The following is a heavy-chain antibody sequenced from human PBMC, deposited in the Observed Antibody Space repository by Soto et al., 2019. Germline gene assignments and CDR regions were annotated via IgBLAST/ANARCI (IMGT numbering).Heavy chain of an antibody. CDR1: GFTFSSYG. CDR3: ARDEMATIRGPYYGMDV. D-gene: IGHD5-12*01. J-gene: IGHJ6*02. V-gene: IGHV3-33*01. CDR2: IWYDGSNK. Sequence: PGGSLRLSCAASGFTFSSYGMHWVRQAPGKGLEWVAVIWYDGSNKYYADSVKGRFTISRDNSKNTLYLQMNSLRAEDTAVYYCARDEMATIRGPYYGMDVWGQGTTVTVSS.